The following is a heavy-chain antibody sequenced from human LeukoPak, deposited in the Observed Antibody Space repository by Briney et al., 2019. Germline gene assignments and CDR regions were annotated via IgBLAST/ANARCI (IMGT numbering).Heavy chain of an antibody. CDR3: AKGDNNWNYRSGTYYYYMDV. CDR1: GFTFSSYA. J-gene: IGHJ6*03. Sequence: GGSLRLTCAASGFTFSSYAMTWVRQAPGKGLEWVSTISGSGRTTYYADSVKGRFTISRDNSKNTLYLQMNSLRAEDTAVYYCAKGDNNWNYRSGTYYYYMDVWGKGTTVTVSS. D-gene: IGHD1-7*01. V-gene: IGHV3-23*01. CDR2: ISGSGRTT.